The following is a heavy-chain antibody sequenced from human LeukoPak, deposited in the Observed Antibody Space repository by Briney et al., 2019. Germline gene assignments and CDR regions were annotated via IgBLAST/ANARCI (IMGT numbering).Heavy chain of an antibody. CDR2: IYPGDSTT. V-gene: IGHV5-51*01. CDR3: ATLYAGSSGGEY. D-gene: IGHD3-16*01. CDR1: GYSFSTYW. J-gene: IGHJ4*02. Sequence: GESLKISCKGSGYSFSTYWIGWVRQMPGKGLEWMGIIYPGDSTTRYNPSFQDQVSISADKSITTAYLQWSSLKASDTAMYYCATLYAGSSGGEYWGQGTLVTVSS.